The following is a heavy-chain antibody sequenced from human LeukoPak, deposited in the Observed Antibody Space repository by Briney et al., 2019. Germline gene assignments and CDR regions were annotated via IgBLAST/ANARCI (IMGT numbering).Heavy chain of an antibody. CDR2: ISGSGGST. D-gene: IGHD6-13*01. J-gene: IGHJ4*02. V-gene: IGHV3-23*01. CDR1: GFTFSSYA. Sequence: GGSLRLSCAASGFTFSSYAMSWVRQAPGKGLEWVSAISGSGGSTYYADSVKGRFTISRDNSKNTLYLQMNSLRAEDTAVYFCAKSKTAAGFHYYDDWGQGTLVTVSS. CDR3: AKSKTAAGFHYYDD.